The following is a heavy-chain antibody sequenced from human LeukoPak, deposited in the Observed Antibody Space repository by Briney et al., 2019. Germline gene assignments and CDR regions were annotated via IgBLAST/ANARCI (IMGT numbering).Heavy chain of an antibody. CDR3: ARGVEDTGDY. V-gene: IGHV7-4-1*02. CDR2: INTNTGNP. CDR1: GYTFTTYA. Sequence: ASVKVSCKASGYTFTTYALNWVRQAPGQGLEWMGWINTNTGNPTYAQGFTGRFVFSVDTSVSTACLQISSLKAEDTAVYYCARGVEDTGDYWGQGTLVTVSS. D-gene: IGHD2-15*01. J-gene: IGHJ4*02.